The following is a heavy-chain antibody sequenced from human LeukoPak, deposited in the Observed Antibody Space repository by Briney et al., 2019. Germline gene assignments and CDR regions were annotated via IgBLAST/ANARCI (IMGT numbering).Heavy chain of an antibody. V-gene: IGHV1-2*02. D-gene: IGHD3-22*01. Sequence: ASVKVSCKASGYTFTGYYMHWVRQAPGQGLEWMGWINPNSGGTNYAQKFQGRVTMTRDTSISTASMDLRSLRSDDTAVYYCARDMYDTSGHLDYWGQGTLVTVSS. CDR2: INPNSGGT. J-gene: IGHJ4*02. CDR3: ARDMYDTSGHLDY. CDR1: GYTFTGYY.